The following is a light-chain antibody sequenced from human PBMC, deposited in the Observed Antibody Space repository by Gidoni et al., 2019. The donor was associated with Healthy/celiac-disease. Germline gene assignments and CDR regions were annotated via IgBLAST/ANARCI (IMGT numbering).Light chain of an antibody. Sequence: DIQLTQSPSFLSASVGDRVTITCRASQGISSYLAWYQQKPGKAPKLLIYAASTLQSGVPSRFSGSGSGTEFTLTISSLQPEDFATYHCQQLNSYSVTFGQGTKLEIK. V-gene: IGKV1-9*01. CDR1: QGISSY. J-gene: IGKJ2*01. CDR3: QQLNSYSVT. CDR2: AAS.